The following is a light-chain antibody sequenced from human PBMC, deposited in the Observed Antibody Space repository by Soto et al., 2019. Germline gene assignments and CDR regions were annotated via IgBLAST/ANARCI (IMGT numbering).Light chain of an antibody. CDR1: QSLVHSDGNTY. Sequence: DVVMTQSPLSLPVTLGQPASISCRSSQSLVHSDGNTYLNWFQQRPGQSPRRLIYKVSNRDSGVPDRFSGRGSGTDFTLQISRVEAEDVGVYYCMQGIHWPWTCGQGTKVASK. CDR2: KVS. J-gene: IGKJ1*01. V-gene: IGKV2-30*02. CDR3: MQGIHWPWT.